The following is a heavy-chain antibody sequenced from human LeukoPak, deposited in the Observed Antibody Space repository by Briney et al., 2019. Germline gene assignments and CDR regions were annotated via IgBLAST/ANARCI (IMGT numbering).Heavy chain of an antibody. CDR1: GYTFTGYY. D-gene: IGHD3-22*01. CDR3: ARVEFDYDSSGYYDY. J-gene: IGHJ4*02. Sequence: ASVKVSCKASGYTFTGYYMHWVRQAPGQGLEWMGWINPNSGGTNYAQKFQGRVTMTRDTSIRTAYMELSRLRSDDTAVYYCARVEFDYDSSGYYDYWGQGTLVTVSS. CDR2: INPNSGGT. V-gene: IGHV1-2*02.